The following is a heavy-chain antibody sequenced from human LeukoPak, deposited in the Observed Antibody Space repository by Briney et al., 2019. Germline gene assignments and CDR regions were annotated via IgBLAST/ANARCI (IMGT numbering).Heavy chain of an antibody. Sequence: SETLSLTCAVYGGSFSGYYWSWIRQPPGKGLEWIGEINHSGSTNYNPSLKSRVTISVDTSKNQFSLKLSSVTAADTAVYYCARGPVKYQLLEFDYWGQGTLVTVSS. CDR3: ARGPVKYQLLEFDY. CDR2: INHSGST. V-gene: IGHV4-34*01. D-gene: IGHD2-2*01. J-gene: IGHJ4*02. CDR1: GGSFSGYY.